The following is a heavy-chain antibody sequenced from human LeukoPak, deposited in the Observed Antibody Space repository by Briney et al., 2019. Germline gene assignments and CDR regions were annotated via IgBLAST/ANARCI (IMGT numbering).Heavy chain of an antibody. CDR1: GFTFSSYA. Sequence: TGGSLRLSCAASGFTFSSYAMYWVRQAPGKGLEWVAVISYDGNNKYYADSVKGRFTISRDDSKNTLSLQMNSLRAEDTAVYYCARGAPERISSSTNYYFDHWGQGTLVTVSS. CDR3: ARGAPERISSSTNYYFDH. D-gene: IGHD6-6*01. V-gene: IGHV3-30-3*01. CDR2: ISYDGNNK. J-gene: IGHJ4*02.